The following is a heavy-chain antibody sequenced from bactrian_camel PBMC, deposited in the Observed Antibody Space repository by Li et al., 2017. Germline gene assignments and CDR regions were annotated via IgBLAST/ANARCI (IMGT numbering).Heavy chain of an antibody. J-gene: IGHJ4*01. Sequence: VQLVESGGNLVQPGGSLRLSCAASGFTFEAYHGSWVRQTPGKGLEWVAIVDTLDGRTHYADSVRARFTISRDNAKTTVYLQMNSLKPEDTAQYYCAAARGSLGGVENYHDDGLYDYWGQGTQVTVS. CDR1: GFTFEAYH. CDR3: AAARGSLGGVENYHDDGLYDY. D-gene: IGHD1*01. CDR2: VDTLDGRT. V-gene: IGHV3S32*01.